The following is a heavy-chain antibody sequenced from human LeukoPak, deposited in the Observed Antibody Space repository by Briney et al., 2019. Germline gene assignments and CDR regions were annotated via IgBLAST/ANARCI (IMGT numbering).Heavy chain of an antibody. Sequence: ASVKVSCKASGYTFTGYCMHWVRQAPGQGLEWMGWISAYNGNTNYAQNLQGRVTMTTDTSTSTAYMELRSLRSDDTGVYYCAGARYYGSGSYYALGYWGQGTLVTVSS. J-gene: IGHJ4*02. CDR1: GYTFTGYC. CDR3: AGARYYGSGSYYALGY. D-gene: IGHD3-10*01. V-gene: IGHV1-18*04. CDR2: ISAYNGNT.